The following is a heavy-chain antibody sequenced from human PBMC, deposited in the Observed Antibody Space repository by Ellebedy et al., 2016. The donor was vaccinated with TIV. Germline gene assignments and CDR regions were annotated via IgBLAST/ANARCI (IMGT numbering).Heavy chain of an antibody. D-gene: IGHD3-10*01. CDR1: GFTLTNYD. J-gene: IGHJ4*02. CDR3: ARATSGFDF. Sequence: PGGSLRLSCAASGFTLTNYDMHWVRQVTGKGLEWVSAIGTAGDTYYAGSVKGRFTISRENAKNSLYLQMNSLRAGDTAVYYCARATSGFDFWGQGALVTVSS. V-gene: IGHV3-13*01. CDR2: IGTAGDT.